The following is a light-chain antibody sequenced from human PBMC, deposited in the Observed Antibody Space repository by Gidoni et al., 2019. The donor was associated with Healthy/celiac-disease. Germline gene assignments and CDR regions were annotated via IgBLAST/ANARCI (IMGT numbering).Light chain of an antibody. Sequence: DIQMTQSPSSLSASVGDRVTITCRASQTISSYLNWYQQKPGKAPKLLIYSASSLQSGVPSRFSGRGSGTDFTLTISSLQPEDFATYYCQQSYSILGTFGQGTKVEIQ. CDR2: SAS. J-gene: IGKJ1*01. CDR3: QQSYSILGT. CDR1: QTISSY. V-gene: IGKV1-39*01.